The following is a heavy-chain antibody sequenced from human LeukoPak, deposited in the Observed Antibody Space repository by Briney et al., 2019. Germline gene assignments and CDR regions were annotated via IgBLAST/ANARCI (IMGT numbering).Heavy chain of an antibody. CDR3: ARGADGYSPFDY. D-gene: IGHD5-24*01. CDR2: IIPIFGTA. CDR1: GGTFSSYA. Sequence: GSSVKVSCKASGGTFSSYAISWVLQAPGQGLEWMGGIIPIFGTANYAQKFQGRVTITADESTSTAYMELSSLRSEDTAVYYCARGADGYSPFDYWGQGTLVTVSS. J-gene: IGHJ4*02. V-gene: IGHV1-69*01.